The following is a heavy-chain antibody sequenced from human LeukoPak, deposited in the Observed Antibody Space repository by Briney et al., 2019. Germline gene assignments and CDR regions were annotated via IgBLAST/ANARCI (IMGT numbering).Heavy chain of an antibody. J-gene: IGHJ4*02. CDR2: IYSVGQT. CDR1: GVTVSRDY. D-gene: IGHD1-14*01. CDR3: ANRMTF. V-gene: IGHV3-53*04. Sequence: GGFLRLSCAASGVTVSRDYMSWVRQAPGKGLEWVSVIYSVGQTYYADSVKGRFTISRHNSKNTLFLQMDSLRTEDTAIYYCANRMTFGGQGTLVTVSS.